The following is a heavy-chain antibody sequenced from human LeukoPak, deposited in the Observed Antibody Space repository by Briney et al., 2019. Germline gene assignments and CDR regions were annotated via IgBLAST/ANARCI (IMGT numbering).Heavy chain of an antibody. V-gene: IGHV4-34*01. D-gene: IGHD3-22*01. CDR3: ARATGDSSAPLDAFDI. CDR1: GGSFSGYY. Sequence: PSETLSLTCAVYGGSFSGYYWTWIRQPPGKGLEWIGEIHPSGSTNYNPSLDSRVTISTDTSKNQFSLNLRSVTAADTAVYYCARATGDSSAPLDAFDIWGQGTMVTVSS. J-gene: IGHJ3*02. CDR2: IHPSGST.